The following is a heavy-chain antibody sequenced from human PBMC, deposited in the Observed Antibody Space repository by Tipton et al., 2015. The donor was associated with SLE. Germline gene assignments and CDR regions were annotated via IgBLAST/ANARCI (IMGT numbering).Heavy chain of an antibody. CDR2: MSFDGSKV. J-gene: IGHJ4*02. Sequence: SLRLSCAASGFTFSSYGMHWVRQAPGKGLEWVAIMSFDGSKVFYADSVKGRSTVSRDDSQNTLFLHLHSLRRDDTAVYYCARDQNGFGDGPYYWGRGTLVTVSS. CDR1: GFTFSSYG. CDR3: ARDQNGFGDGPYY. D-gene: IGHD2-21*02. V-gene: IGHV3-30*19.